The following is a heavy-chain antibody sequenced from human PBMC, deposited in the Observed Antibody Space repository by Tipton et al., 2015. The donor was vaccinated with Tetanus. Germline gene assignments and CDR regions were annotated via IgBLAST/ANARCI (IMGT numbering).Heavy chain of an antibody. V-gene: IGHV4-59*01. J-gene: IGHJ2*01. CDR1: GASISSYY. Sequence: TLSLTCSVSGASISSYYWSWIRQVPGKGLEWIGYTHHSGNTNYNPSLSGRVTTSVGTSKNQLSLKLTSVTAADTAVYYCASMTPVDWYFDLWGRGTLVTVSS. CDR2: THHSGNT. D-gene: IGHD4-23*01. CDR3: ASMTPVDWYFDL.